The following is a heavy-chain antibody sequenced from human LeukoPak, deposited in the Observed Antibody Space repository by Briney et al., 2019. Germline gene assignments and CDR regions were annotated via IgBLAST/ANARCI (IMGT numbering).Heavy chain of an antibody. D-gene: IGHD6-19*01. Sequence: PSETLSLTCGVSGGSISSTNWWSWVRQPPGKGLEWIGEIFHSGTTNYNPSLKSRVTISIDKSKNQFSLKLSSVTAADTAVYYCARDQWLLRGGDHDAFDIWGRGTMVTVSS. V-gene: IGHV4-4*02. CDR1: GGSISSTNW. CDR3: ARDQWLLRGGDHDAFDI. CDR2: IFHSGTT. J-gene: IGHJ3*02.